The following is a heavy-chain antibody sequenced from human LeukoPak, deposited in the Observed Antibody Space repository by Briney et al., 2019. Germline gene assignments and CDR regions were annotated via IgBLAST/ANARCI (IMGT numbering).Heavy chain of an antibody. CDR2: ISYDGTNK. CDR3: ARADSSGWYGNAFDV. D-gene: IGHD6-19*01. V-gene: IGHV3-30*04. J-gene: IGHJ3*01. CDR1: AFTFSSYP. Sequence: GGSLRLSCAASAFTFSSYPMHWVRQAPGKGLEWVAFISYDGTNKYYADSVKGRFTISRDNSKNTLYLQMNSLRAEDTAVYYCARADSSGWYGNAFDVWGQGTMVTVSS.